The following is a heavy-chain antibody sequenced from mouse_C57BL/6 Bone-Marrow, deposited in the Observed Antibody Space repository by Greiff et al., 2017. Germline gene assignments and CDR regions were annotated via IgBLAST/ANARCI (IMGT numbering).Heavy chain of an antibody. CDR1: GYTFTSYG. D-gene: IGHD2-4*01. Sequence: VQLQQSGAELARPGASVKLSCKASGYTFTSYGISWVKQRTGQGLEWIGEIYPRSGNTYYNEKFKGKATLTADKSSSTAYMELRSLTSEDSAVYFCAAYDYDDWFAYWGQGTLVTVSA. J-gene: IGHJ3*01. CDR3: AAYDYDDWFAY. V-gene: IGHV1-81*01. CDR2: IYPRSGNT.